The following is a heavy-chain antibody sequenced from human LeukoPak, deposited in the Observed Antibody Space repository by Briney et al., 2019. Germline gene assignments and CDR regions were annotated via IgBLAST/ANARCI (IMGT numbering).Heavy chain of an antibody. CDR1: GFTVSPYG. Sequence: GGSLRLSCAASGFTVSPYGMHCVRQAPEGGLEWVTFIRFDGSNEYYTDSVKGRLTIYRYNSKNTLYLQMHSLRREDTAVYYCAGDFDYWGQETLVTVSS. J-gene: IGHJ4*02. CDR2: IRFDGSNE. V-gene: IGHV3-30*02. CDR3: AGDFDY.